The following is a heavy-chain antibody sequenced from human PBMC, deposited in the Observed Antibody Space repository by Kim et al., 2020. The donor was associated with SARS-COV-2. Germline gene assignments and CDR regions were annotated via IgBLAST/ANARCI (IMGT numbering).Heavy chain of an antibody. CDR3: SRRITMVRGVHHDAFDI. J-gene: IGHJ3*02. CDR2: IYYSGST. Sequence: SETLSLTCTASGCSISSYYWSWIRQPPGKGLEWIGYIYYSGSTNYNPSLKSRVTISVDTSKNQFSLKLSSVTAADTAGYYCSRRITMVRGVHHDAFDIWGQGTIVTVSS. CDR1: GCSISSYY. V-gene: IGHV4-59*08. D-gene: IGHD3-10*01.